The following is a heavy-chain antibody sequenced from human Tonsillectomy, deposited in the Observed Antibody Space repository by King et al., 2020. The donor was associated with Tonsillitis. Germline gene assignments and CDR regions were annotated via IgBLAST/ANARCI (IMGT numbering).Heavy chain of an antibody. CDR2: INPSGGST. V-gene: IGHV1-46*01. D-gene: IGHD3-22*01. CDR3: ARTYYYDRSGYYFGY. J-gene: IGHJ4*02. CDR1: GYTFTSYY. Sequence: QLVQSGAEVKKPGASVKGSCKASGYTFTSYYVHWVRQAPGQGLEWMGLINPSGGSTSYSQNFQGRVIMTRDTSTSTVYMELSSLRSEDTAVYYCARTYYYDRSGYYFGYWGQGTLVTVSS.